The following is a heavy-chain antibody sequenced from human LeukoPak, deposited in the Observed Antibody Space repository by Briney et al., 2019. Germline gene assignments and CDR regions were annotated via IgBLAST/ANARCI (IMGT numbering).Heavy chain of an antibody. CDR2: IYYSGST. Sequence: TSSETLSLTCTVSDGSISGYFWSWIRQPPGKGLEWVGHIYYSGSTNCNPSLKSRVSISVDTSKNQFSLRLGSVTAADTAVYYCARGDIAVAAWFDPWGQGTPVTVSS. CDR3: ARGDIAVAAWFDP. D-gene: IGHD6-19*01. J-gene: IGHJ5*02. CDR1: DGSISGYF. V-gene: IGHV4-59*01.